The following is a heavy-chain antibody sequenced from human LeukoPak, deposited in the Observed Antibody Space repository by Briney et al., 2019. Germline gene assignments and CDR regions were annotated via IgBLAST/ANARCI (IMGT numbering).Heavy chain of an antibody. CDR2: IYYSGST. D-gene: IGHD3-3*01. CDR3: ASRSSIWSGYQDTLYYFDS. J-gene: IGHJ4*02. Sequence: PSETLSLTCTVSGGSISSYYWSWLRQPPGKRLDWIGHIYYSGSTNYNPSLKSRVTISVDTSKSQFSLKLSSVTAADTAVYYCASRSSIWSGYQDTLYYFDSWGQGTLVTVSS. V-gene: IGHV4-59*01. CDR1: GGSISSYY.